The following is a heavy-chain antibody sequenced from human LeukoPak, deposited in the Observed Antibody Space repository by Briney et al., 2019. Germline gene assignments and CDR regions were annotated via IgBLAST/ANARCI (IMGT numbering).Heavy chain of an antibody. D-gene: IGHD3-3*01. Sequence: ASVKVSCKASGYTFTSYDINWVRQATGQGLEWMGWMNPNSGNTGYAQKFQGRVIITRNTSISTAYMELSSLRSEDTAVYYCARYSPYYDFWSGYPDAFDIWGQGTMVTVSS. J-gene: IGHJ3*02. CDR2: MNPNSGNT. V-gene: IGHV1-8*03. CDR3: ARYSPYYDFWSGYPDAFDI. CDR1: GYTFTSYD.